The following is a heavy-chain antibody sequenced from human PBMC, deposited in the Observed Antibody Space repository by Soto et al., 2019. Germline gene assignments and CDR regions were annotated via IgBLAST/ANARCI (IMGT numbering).Heavy chain of an antibody. Sequence: AGKICNDASGIHFSGSAVQWVRQARGQRLEWIGWIVVGSGDTNYAQKFRERVTITRDMSTGTAYMELSAMRSEDTAVYYCEVHAESHSIAFFVTIFD. CDR3: EVHAESHSIAFFVTIFD. D-gene: IGHD3-3*01. CDR2: IVVGSGDT. CDR1: GIHFSGSA. J-gene: IGHJ4*01. V-gene: IGHV1-58*01.